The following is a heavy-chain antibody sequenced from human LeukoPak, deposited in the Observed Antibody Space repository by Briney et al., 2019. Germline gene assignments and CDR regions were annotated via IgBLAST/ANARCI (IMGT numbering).Heavy chain of an antibody. CDR3: ARGPCSGGSCYDY. Sequence: GGSLRLSCAASGFTVSSNYMSWVRQAPGKGLEWVSVIYSGGSTYYADSVKGRFTISRDNSKNTLYLQMNSPRAEDTAVYYCARGPCSGGSCYDYWGQGTLVTVSS. CDR1: GFTVSSNY. D-gene: IGHD2-15*01. J-gene: IGHJ4*02. CDR2: IYSGGST. V-gene: IGHV3-53*01.